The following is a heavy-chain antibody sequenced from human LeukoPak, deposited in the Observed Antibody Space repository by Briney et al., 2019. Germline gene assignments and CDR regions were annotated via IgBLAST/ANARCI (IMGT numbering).Heavy chain of an antibody. V-gene: IGHV3-64D*06. CDR1: GFTFSSYA. CDR3: VKCSGIAAAGSIPCAY. CDR2: ISSNGGST. Sequence: GGSVRLSCSASGFTFSSYAMHWVRQAPGKGLEYVSAISSNGGSTYYADSLKGRFTISRDNSKNTLYLQMSSLRAEDTAVYYCVKCSGIAAAGSIPCAYWGQGTLVTVSS. J-gene: IGHJ4*02. D-gene: IGHD6-13*01.